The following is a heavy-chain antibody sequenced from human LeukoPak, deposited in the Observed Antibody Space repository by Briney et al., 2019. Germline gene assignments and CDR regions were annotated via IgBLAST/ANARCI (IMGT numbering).Heavy chain of an antibody. D-gene: IGHD6-13*01. CDR1: GYTFTGYY. J-gene: IGHJ4*02. CDR2: INPNSGGT. V-gene: IGHV1-2*02. CDR3: AKEGYSSSWYFEY. Sequence: GASVKVSCKASGYTFTGYYMHWVRQAPGQGLEWMGWINPNSGGTNYAQKFQGRVTMTRDTSISTAYMELSWLRSDDTAVYYCAKEGYSSSWYFEYWGQGTLVTVSS.